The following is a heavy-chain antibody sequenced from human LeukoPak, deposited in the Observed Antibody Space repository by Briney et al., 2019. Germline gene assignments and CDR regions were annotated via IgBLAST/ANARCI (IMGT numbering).Heavy chain of an antibody. J-gene: IGHJ6*02. CDR1: GGTFSSYA. D-gene: IGHD3-3*01. CDR3: ATPRGYDFWSALSCYYYGMDV. V-gene: IGHV1-69*13. CDR2: IIPIFGTA. Sequence: ASVKVSCKASGGTFSSYAISWVRQAPGQGLEWMGGIIPIFGTANYAQKFQGRVTITADESTSTAYMELSSLRSEDTAVYYCATPRGYDFWSALSCYYYGMDVWGQGTTVTVSS.